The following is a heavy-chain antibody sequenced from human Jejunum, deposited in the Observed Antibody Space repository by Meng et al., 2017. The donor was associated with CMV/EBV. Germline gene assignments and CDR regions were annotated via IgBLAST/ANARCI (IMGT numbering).Heavy chain of an antibody. CDR2: VYDGGTI. V-gene: IGHV4-4*02. CDR3: AHNGRYCLEY. J-gene: IGHJ4*02. D-gene: IGHD2-21*02. CDR1: GRSINSRTW. Sequence: CPVSGRSINSRTWWSWVRQPPGKGLEWIGEVYDGGTITYNPSLRNRFTISVDKSKNQFSLRLNSVSAADTAIYYCAHNGRYCLEYWGQGIRVTVSS.